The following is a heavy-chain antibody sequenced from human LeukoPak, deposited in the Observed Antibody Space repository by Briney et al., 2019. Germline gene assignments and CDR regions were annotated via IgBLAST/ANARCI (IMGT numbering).Heavy chain of an antibody. J-gene: IGHJ6*03. CDR3: ARVAGGTASLYYYMDA. V-gene: IGHV3-21*01. CDR2: ISSSSSYI. Sequence: GGSLRLSCAASGFTFSSYSMNWVRQAPGKGLEWVSSISSSSSYIYYADSLKGRFTISRDNAKNSLYLQMNSLRAEDTAVYYCARVAGGTASLYYYMDAWGKGTTVTVSS. D-gene: IGHD5-18*01. CDR1: GFTFSSYS.